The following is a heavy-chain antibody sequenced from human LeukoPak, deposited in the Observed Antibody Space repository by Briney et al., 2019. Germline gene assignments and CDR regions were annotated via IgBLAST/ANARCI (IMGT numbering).Heavy chain of an antibody. J-gene: IGHJ4*02. Sequence: PGESLRLSCAASGFIFNDYAMHWVRQAPGKGLEWVAVISYAGSNKYYTDSVEGRFTISRDNSKSTLYLQMNSLRPEDTAVYFCARVGISGYYYALDYWGQGALVTVSS. CDR3: ARVGISGYYYALDY. D-gene: IGHD3-22*01. CDR2: ISYAGSNK. V-gene: IGHV3-30*10. CDR1: GFIFNDYA.